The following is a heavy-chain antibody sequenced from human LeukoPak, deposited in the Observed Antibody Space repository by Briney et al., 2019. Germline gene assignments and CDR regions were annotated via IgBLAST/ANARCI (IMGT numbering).Heavy chain of an antibody. J-gene: IGHJ4*02. V-gene: IGHV1-18*01. D-gene: IGHD2-8*01. CDR1: DYTFSSDG. Sequence: ASVKVSCXTSDYTFSSDGFTWVRQAPGKGLEWMGWINAYNGNKNYAPKFQGRVTLTTDTSTNTAYMDLRSLRSDDTAIYYCANRGQQLYDYWGQGTLVTVSS. CDR2: INAYNGNK. CDR3: ANRGQQLYDY.